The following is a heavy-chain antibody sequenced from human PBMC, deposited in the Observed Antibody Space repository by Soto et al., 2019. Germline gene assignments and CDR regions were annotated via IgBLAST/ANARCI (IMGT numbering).Heavy chain of an antibody. J-gene: IGHJ5*02. CDR3: ARGWSKTRDYYDSSGYYL. CDR1: GYTFTTYG. Sequence: ASVKVSCKASGYTFTTYGISWVRQAPGQGLEWMGWISASNGNTNYAQKLQGRVTMTTDTSTSTAYMELRSLRSDDTAVYYCARGWSKTRDYYDSSGYYLWGQGTLVTVSS. V-gene: IGHV1-18*01. D-gene: IGHD3-22*01. CDR2: ISASNGNT.